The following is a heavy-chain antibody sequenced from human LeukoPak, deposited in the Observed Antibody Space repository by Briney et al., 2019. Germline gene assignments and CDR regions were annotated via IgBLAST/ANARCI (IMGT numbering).Heavy chain of an antibody. CDR1: GGSISSSSYY. D-gene: IGHD3-16*02. CDR3: AREVHDYVWGSYRFDY. J-gene: IGHJ4*02. V-gene: IGHV4-39*01. Sequence: SETLSLTCTVSGGSISSSSYYWGWIRQPPGKGLEWLGSISDSGSTYYNPSLKSRVTISVDTSKNQFSLKLRSVTAADTAVYYCAREVHDYVWGSYRFDYWGQGTLVTVSS. CDR2: ISDSGST.